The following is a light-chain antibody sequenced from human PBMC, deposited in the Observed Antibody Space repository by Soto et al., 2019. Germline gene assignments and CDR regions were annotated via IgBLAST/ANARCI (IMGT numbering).Light chain of an antibody. CDR1: QSVSSR. Sequence: EIVMTQSPATLSLSPGERATLSCRASQSVSSRLAWYQQKRGQAHRLLIYDASTRATGIPARFSGSGSGTEFNPTISSLQSEDFAIYYGRHYKNWPPETFGQGTKVDI. V-gene: IGKV3-15*01. J-gene: IGKJ1*01. CDR2: DAS. CDR3: RHYKNWPPET.